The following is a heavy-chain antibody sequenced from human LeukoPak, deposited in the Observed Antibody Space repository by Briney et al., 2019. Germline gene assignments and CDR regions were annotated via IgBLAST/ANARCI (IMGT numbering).Heavy chain of an antibody. Sequence: ASVKVSCKVSGYTLTELSMHWVRQAPGKGLEWMGGFDPEDGETIYAQKFQGRVTMTEDTSTDTAYMELSSLRSEDTAVYYCAREDDSSGYYYAPLDYWGQGTLVTVSS. CDR3: AREDDSSGYYYAPLDY. CDR2: FDPEDGET. D-gene: IGHD3-22*01. V-gene: IGHV1-24*01. CDR1: GYTLTELS. J-gene: IGHJ4*02.